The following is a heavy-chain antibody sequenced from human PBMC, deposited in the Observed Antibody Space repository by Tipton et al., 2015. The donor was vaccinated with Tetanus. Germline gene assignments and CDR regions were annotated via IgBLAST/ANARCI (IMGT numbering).Heavy chain of an antibody. V-gene: IGHV1-69*01. CDR3: AGDRSDYYDSSGYYPDAFDI. J-gene: IGHJ3*02. Sequence: QLVQSGAEVKKPGPSVKVSCKASGGTFSSYAISWVRQAPGQGLEWMGGIIPIFGTANYAQKFQGRVTITADESTSTAYMELSSLRSEDTALYYCAGDRSDYYDSSGYYPDAFDIWGQGTMVTVSS. D-gene: IGHD3-22*01. CDR2: IIPIFGTA. CDR1: GGTFSSYA.